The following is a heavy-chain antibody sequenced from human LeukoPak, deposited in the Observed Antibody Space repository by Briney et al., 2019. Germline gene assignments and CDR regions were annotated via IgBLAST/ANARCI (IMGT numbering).Heavy chain of an antibody. Sequence: SETLSLTCTVSGGSFSSYYWSWIRQPPGKGLEWIGYIYYSGSTNYNPSLKSRVTISVDTSKNQFSLKLSSVTAADTAVYYCARSLGYCSGGSCYSGGWFDPWGQGTLVTVSS. CDR3: ARSLGYCSGGSCYSGGWFDP. CDR1: GGSFSSYY. J-gene: IGHJ5*02. V-gene: IGHV4-59*01. CDR2: IYYSGST. D-gene: IGHD2-15*01.